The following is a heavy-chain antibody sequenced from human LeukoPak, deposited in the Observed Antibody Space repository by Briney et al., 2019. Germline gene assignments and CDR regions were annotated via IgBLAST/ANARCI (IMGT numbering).Heavy chain of an antibody. CDR2: ISSSAGTI. V-gene: IGHV3-48*03. CDR3: TRGRESTAR. CDR1: GFTFSSYE. Sequence: GGSLRLSCAASGFTFSSYEMNWVRQAPGKGLEWVSYISSSAGTIYYADSVRGRFTISRDNSKNSLYLQMNSLRAEDTAVYFCTRGRESTARWGQGTLVTVSS. D-gene: IGHD2-2*01. J-gene: IGHJ4*02.